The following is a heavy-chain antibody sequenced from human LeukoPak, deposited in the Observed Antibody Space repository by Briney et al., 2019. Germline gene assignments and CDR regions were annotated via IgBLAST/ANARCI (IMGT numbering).Heavy chain of an antibody. Sequence: GGSLRLSCAASGFTFIDYWISWVGQAPGKGLQWVANIKEDGSQKHYVDSVKGRFTISRDNAKNSLYLQMNSLGAEDTAVYYCARYFCTTNSCYMFDYWGQGTLVTVSS. V-gene: IGHV3-7*01. J-gene: IGHJ4*02. CDR1: GFTFIDYW. CDR3: ARYFCTTNSCYMFDY. CDR2: IKEDGSQK. D-gene: IGHD2-2*01.